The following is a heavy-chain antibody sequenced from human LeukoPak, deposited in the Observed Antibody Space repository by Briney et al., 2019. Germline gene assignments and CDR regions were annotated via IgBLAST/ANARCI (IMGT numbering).Heavy chain of an antibody. CDR3: ARDRGSGAFDN. Sequence: GGSLRLSCAASGFTFDDYGMSWVRQAPGKGLEWVSGISGSDGGTYYADSVKGRFTISRDNSKNTLYLQMNSLRVEDTAIYYCARDRGSGAFDNWGQGTLVTVSS. D-gene: IGHD2-8*02. V-gene: IGHV3-23*01. CDR1: GFTFDDYG. J-gene: IGHJ4*02. CDR2: ISGSDGGT.